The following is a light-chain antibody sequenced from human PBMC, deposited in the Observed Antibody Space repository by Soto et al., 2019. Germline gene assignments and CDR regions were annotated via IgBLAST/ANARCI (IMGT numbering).Light chain of an antibody. V-gene: IGKV1-5*03. CDR3: QHYNSYSEA. J-gene: IGKJ1*01. CDR1: QNINTW. CDR2: KAS. Sequence: IQMTQSLTTVSASVGDRVTITCLASQNINTWLAWYQQKPGKAPKLLILKASTLESGVPSRFSGSGSGTEFTLTISSLQPDDFATYYCQHYNSYSEAFGQGTKVDIK.